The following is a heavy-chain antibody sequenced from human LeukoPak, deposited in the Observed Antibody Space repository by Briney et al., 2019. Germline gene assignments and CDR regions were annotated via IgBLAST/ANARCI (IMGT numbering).Heavy chain of an antibody. Sequence: GRSLRLSCAASGFTFSSYSMNWVRQAPGKGLEWVSSISSSSSYIYYADSVKGRFTISRDNAKNSLYPQMNSLRAEDTAVYYCAKAGTMIVVVITGSDYWGQGTLVTVSS. CDR2: ISSSSSYI. CDR3: AKAGTMIVVVITGSDY. CDR1: GFTFSSYS. D-gene: IGHD3-22*01. V-gene: IGHV3-21*04. J-gene: IGHJ4*02.